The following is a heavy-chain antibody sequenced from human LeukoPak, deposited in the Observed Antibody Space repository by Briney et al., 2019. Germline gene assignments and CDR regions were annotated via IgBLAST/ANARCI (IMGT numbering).Heavy chain of an antibody. CDR3: ARAFKYSSGWYLGPDAFDI. Sequence: SGTLSLTCGVSGGSISSSNWWSWVRQPPGKGLEWIGEIYHSGSTNYNPSLKSRVTISVDKSKNQFSLKVSSVTAADTAVYYCARAFKYSSGWYLGPDAFDIWGQGTMVTVSS. CDR2: IYHSGST. D-gene: IGHD6-19*01. J-gene: IGHJ3*02. V-gene: IGHV4-4*02. CDR1: GGSISSSNW.